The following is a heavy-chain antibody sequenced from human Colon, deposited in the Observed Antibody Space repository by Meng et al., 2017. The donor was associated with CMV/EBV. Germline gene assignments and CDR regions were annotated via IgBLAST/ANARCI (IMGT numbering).Heavy chain of an antibody. CDR2: ISAYNGDT. J-gene: IGHJ4*02. V-gene: IGHV1-18*01. Sequence: QAQSVQSGDEAKKPGASVKVSCKTSGYTFSNYGITWVRQAPGQGLEWMGWISAYNGDTNYEQKFQGRVTMTTDRSTSTAYMELRSLRSDDTAVYYCARGMGGLGYYFDSWGQGTLVTVSS. CDR3: ARGMGGLGYYFDS. CDR1: GYTFSNYG. D-gene: IGHD3-16*01.